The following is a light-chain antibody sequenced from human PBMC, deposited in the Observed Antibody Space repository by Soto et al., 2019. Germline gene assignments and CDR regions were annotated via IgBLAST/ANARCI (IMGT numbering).Light chain of an antibody. V-gene: IGLV2-14*01. Sequence: QSALTQPASVSGSPGQSITISCTGVSSDVGGYKYVSWYQQHPGKAPKVMIYEINKRPSGVSDRFSGSKSGKTASLTISGLQVEDEADYYCSSYTSSNKVLGGGTKVTVL. CDR1: SSDVGGYKY. CDR3: SSYTSSNKV. CDR2: EIN. J-gene: IGLJ2*01.